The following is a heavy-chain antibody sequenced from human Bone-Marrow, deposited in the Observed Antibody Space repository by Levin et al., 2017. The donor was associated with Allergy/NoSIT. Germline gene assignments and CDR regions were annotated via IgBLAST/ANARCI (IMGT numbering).Heavy chain of an antibody. CDR1: GGSFSGYY. V-gene: IGHV4-34*01. CDR2: INHSGST. Sequence: SETLSLTCAVYGGSFSGYYWSWIRQPPGKGLEWIGEINHSGSTNYNPSLKSRVTISVDTSKNQFSLKLSSVTAADTAVYYCAREGLDYIWGSYRYTASLLDYWGQGTLVTVSS. D-gene: IGHD3-16*02. J-gene: IGHJ4*02. CDR3: AREGLDYIWGSYRYTASLLDY.